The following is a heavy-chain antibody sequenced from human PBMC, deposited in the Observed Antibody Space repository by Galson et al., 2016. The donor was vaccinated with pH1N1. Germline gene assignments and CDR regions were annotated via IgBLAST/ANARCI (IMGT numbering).Heavy chain of an antibody. Sequence: SVKVSCKASGGTFSSYAISWVRQATGQGLEWMGWMNPNSGNTGYAQKFQGRVTMTRNTSIRTAYMELSSLRSEDTAIYYCAIMYCGGDCPPGYFDLWGRGTLVTVSS. CDR2: MNPNSGNT. D-gene: IGHD2-21*02. CDR1: GGTFSSYA. V-gene: IGHV1-8*02. CDR3: AIMYCGGDCPPGYFDL. J-gene: IGHJ2*01.